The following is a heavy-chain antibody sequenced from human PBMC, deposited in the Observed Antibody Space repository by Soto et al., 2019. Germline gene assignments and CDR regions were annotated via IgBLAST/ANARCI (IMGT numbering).Heavy chain of an antibody. CDR1: GFTFSRYI. CDR3: ARDKHYDFWSGYYPHYYGMDV. D-gene: IGHD3-3*01. CDR2: INSNGGST. V-gene: IGHV3-23*01. Sequence: GGSLRLSCVASGFTFSRYIMSWVRQAPGKGLEWVSTINSNGGSTYYADSVKGRFTVSRDNSRNTLYLQMNSLRAEDTAVYYCARDKHYDFWSGYYPHYYGMDVWGQGTTVTVSS. J-gene: IGHJ6*02.